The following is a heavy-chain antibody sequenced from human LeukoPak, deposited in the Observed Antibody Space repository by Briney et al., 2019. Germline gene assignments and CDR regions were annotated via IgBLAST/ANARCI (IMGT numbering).Heavy chain of an antibody. V-gene: IGHV1-18*04. J-gene: IGHJ3*01. CDR2: ISAYNGNT. D-gene: IGHD3-10*01. Sequence: ASVKVSCKASGYTFTGYFIHCVRQAPGQGLEWMGWISAYNGNTNYAQKLQGRVTMTTDTSTSTAYMELRSLRSDDTAVYYCASVYGSGTQEDWGQGTMVTVSS. CDR1: GYTFTGYF. CDR3: ASVYGSGTQED.